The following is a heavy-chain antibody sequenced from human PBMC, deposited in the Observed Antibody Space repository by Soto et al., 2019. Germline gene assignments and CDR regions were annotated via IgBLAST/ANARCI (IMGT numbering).Heavy chain of an antibody. CDR2: IYYSGST. CDR3: ASADAFHDRLKY. CDR1: GGSISSRDFD. Sequence: PSETLSLTCTVSGGSISSRDFDWSWIRQPPGKGLELIGNIYYSGSTYYNPSLRSRAIMSGDPSQNQFSLKLSSLTAADTAVYFPASADAFHDRLKYWGQGALAIFSS. V-gene: IGHV4-30-4*01. J-gene: IGHJ1*01. D-gene: IGHD2-2*01.